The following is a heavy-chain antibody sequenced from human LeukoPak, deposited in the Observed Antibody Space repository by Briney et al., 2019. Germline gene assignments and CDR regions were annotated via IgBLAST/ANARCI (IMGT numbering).Heavy chain of an antibody. V-gene: IGHV3-30*04. D-gene: IGHD3-22*01. CDR2: ISYDGSNK. CDR3: ARDPYDSSGYYLNWFDP. CDR1: GFTFSSYA. J-gene: IGHJ5*02. Sequence: GGSLRLSCAASGFTFSSYAMHWVRQAPGKGPEWVAVISYDGSNKYYADSVKCRFTISRDNSKKTLYSQMNSLIAEDTAVYYSARDPYDSSGYYLNWFDPWGQGTLVTVSS.